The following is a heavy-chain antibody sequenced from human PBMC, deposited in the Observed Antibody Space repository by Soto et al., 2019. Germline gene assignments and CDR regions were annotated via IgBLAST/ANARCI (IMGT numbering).Heavy chain of an antibody. CDR2: ILHDGSAE. D-gene: IGHD4-4*01. CDR1: GFTFTNSD. V-gene: IGHV3-30*03. CDR3: ARSRDGYSFYFYYGMDG. Sequence: PGGSLRLSCAASGFTFTNSDMHWVRQAPGKGLEWMALILHDGSAEYYADSVKGRFTISRDNSKNTLYLQMNSLRAEDTAVYYCARSRDGYSFYFYYGMDGWGQGTTVTVSS. J-gene: IGHJ6*02.